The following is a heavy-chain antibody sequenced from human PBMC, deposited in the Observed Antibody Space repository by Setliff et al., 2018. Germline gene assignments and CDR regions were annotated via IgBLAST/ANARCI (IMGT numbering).Heavy chain of an antibody. D-gene: IGHD2-15*01. CDR2: IRSKAYGGTT. Sequence: GGSLRLSCTASGFTFGDYAMSWVRQAPGKGLEWVGFIRSKAYGGTTEYAASVKGRFTISRDDSKSIAYLQMNSLKTEDTAVKYCTVAPGYCSGGSCSYYYYYGMDVWGQGTTVTVSS. J-gene: IGHJ6*02. CDR1: GFTFGDYA. CDR3: TVAPGYCSGGSCSYYYYYGMDV. V-gene: IGHV3-49*04.